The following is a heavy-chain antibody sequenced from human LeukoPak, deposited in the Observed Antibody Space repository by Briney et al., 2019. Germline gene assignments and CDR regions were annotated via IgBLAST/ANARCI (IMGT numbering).Heavy chain of an antibody. V-gene: IGHV1-69*13. D-gene: IGHD1-1*01. CDR2: IIPIFGTA. CDR3: ARDEIKRDDQGYYYGMDV. J-gene: IGHJ6*02. Sequence: GASVKVSCKASGGTFSSYAISWVRQAPGQGLEWMGGIIPIFGTANYAQKFQGRVTITADESTSTAYMELSSLRSEDTAVYYCARDEIKRDDQGYYYGMDVWGQGTTVTVSS. CDR1: GGTFSSYA.